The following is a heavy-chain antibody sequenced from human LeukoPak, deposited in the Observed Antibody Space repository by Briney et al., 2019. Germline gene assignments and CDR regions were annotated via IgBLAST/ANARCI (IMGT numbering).Heavy chain of an antibody. V-gene: IGHV4-34*01. J-gene: IGHJ5*02. CDR2: INYSEST. CDR3: ARDYYDFWSGYPNWFDP. Sequence: SETLSLTCAVYSGSFIGYYWTWIRQPPGKGLEWIGEINYSESTNYNPSLKSRVTISVDTSKNHFSLNLSSVTAADTAVYYCARDYYDFWSGYPNWFDPWGQGTLVTVSS. D-gene: IGHD3-3*01. CDR1: SGSFIGYY.